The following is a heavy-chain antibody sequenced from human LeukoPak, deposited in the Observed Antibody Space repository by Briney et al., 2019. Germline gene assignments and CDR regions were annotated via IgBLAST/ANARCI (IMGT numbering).Heavy chain of an antibody. CDR1: GFTFSSYA. CDR3: AKVPAYTSGWYAGPYDY. Sequence: GGSLRLSCAASGFTFSSYAMSWVRQAPGKGLEWVSGISGSGGSTYYADSVKGRFTISRDNSKNTLYLQMNSLRAEDTAVYYCAKVPAYTSGWYAGPYDYWGQGTLVTVSS. D-gene: IGHD6-19*01. J-gene: IGHJ4*02. V-gene: IGHV3-23*01. CDR2: ISGSGGST.